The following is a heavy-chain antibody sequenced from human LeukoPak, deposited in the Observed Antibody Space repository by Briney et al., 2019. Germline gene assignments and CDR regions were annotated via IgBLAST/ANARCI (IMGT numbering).Heavy chain of an antibody. CDR1: AFTLSDFT. CDR2: IRSKANNYAT. CDR3: SAGPSGWTEFFRH. V-gene: IGHV3-73*01. J-gene: IGHJ1*01. D-gene: IGHD6-19*01. Sequence: GGSLRLSCAAPAFTLSDFTIHWVRQASGKGLEWVARIRSKANNYATEYGASVKGRSTISRDDAKNTAYLQMNSLKTEDTAIYYCSAGPSGWTEFFRHWGQGTLVTVSS.